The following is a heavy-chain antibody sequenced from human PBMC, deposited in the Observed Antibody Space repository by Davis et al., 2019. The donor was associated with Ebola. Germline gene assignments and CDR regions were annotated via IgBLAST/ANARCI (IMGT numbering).Heavy chain of an antibody. Sequence: AALVKVSCKASGYTFTSYGISWVRQAPGQGLEWMGGIIPMFGTPNYAQKFHGRVTITADKSTSTAYMELSSLRSEDTAVYYCARIVPIANWNYPVDYYYGMDVWGQGTAVTVSS. CDR3: ARIVPIANWNYPVDYYYGMDV. CDR2: IIPMFGTP. V-gene: IGHV1-69*06. CDR1: GYTFTSYG. D-gene: IGHD1-7*01. J-gene: IGHJ6*02.